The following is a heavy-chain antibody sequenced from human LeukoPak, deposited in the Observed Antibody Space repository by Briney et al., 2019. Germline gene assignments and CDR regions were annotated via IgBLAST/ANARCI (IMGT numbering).Heavy chain of an antibody. CDR3: ARDQIVVVPAATRPYYYYMDV. D-gene: IGHD2-2*01. Sequence: PSETLSLTCAVYGGSFSGYYWSWIRQPPGKGLEWIGEINHSGSTNYNPSLKSRVTISVDTSKNQFSLKLSSVTAADTAVYYCARDQIVVVPAATRPYYYYMDVWGKGTTVTVSS. CDR1: GGSFSGYY. V-gene: IGHV4-34*01. CDR2: INHSGST. J-gene: IGHJ6*03.